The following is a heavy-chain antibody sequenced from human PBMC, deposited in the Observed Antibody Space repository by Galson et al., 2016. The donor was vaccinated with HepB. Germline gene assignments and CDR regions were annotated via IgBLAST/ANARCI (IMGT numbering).Heavy chain of an antibody. CDR2: INVGNGNR. Sequence: SVTVSCKASGYRFTSYDIHWVRQAPGQRLEWMGRINVGNGNRRSSQKFQGRVTMTEDTSTDTAYMELSSLRSENTAVYYCAEKRDYDFRSGYEKWGQGTLVTVSS. CDR1: GYRFTSYD. CDR3: AEKRDYDFRSGYEK. J-gene: IGHJ4*02. V-gene: IGHV1-3*01. D-gene: IGHD3-3*01.